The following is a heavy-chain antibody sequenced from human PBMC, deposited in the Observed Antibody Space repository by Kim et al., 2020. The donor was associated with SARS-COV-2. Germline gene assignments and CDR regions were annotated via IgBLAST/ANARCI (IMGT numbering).Heavy chain of an antibody. D-gene: IGHD6-13*01. J-gene: IGHJ5*02. CDR3: ARGLWQQKWFDP. V-gene: IGHV4-59*09. Sequence: NNTTSLKSRANISVDTSKNQCSQKLSAVTAADTAVYYCARGLWQQKWFDPWGQGTLVTVSS.